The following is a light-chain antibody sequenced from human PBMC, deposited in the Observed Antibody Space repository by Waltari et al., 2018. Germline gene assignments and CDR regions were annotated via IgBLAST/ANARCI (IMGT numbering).Light chain of an antibody. CDR1: NSNIRNNP. CDR3: AAWDDSLNVWV. J-gene: IGLJ3*02. CDR2: INN. Sequence: QSVLTQPPSASGTPGHRVAISCSGTNSNIRNNPLSWYQQLPGTSPKLLIFINNQRPSGVPDRFSASKSGTSASLAISGLQSDDEADYYCAAWDDSLNVWVFGGGTKVTVL. V-gene: IGLV1-44*01.